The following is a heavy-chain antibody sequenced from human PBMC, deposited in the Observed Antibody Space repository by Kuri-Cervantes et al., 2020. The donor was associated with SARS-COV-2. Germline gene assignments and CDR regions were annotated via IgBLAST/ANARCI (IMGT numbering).Heavy chain of an antibody. V-gene: IGHV3-48*04. J-gene: IGHJ4*02. CDR2: ISSSGSTI. Sequence: GESLKISCAASGFTFSSYSMNWVRQAPGKGLEWVSYISSSGSTIYYADFVKGRFTISRDNAKNSLYLQMNSLRAEDTAVYYCAISAAAGPFDYWGQGTLVTVSS. CDR1: GFTFSSYS. CDR3: AISAAAGPFDY. D-gene: IGHD6-13*01.